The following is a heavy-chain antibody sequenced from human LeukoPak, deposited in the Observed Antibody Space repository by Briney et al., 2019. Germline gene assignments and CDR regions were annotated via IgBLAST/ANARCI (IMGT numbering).Heavy chain of an antibody. D-gene: IGHD1-1*01. J-gene: IGHJ6*02. CDR2: ITPNSGGT. CDR1: GYTFTPYY. Sequence: ASVKVSCKASGYTFTPYYVHWVRQAPGQGLEWMGWITPNSGGTKYAQKFQGRVTMTRDTSISTAYMELSGLRSDDTAVYYCATVNDDYYYGMDVWGQGTTVTVSS. CDR3: ATVNDDYYYGMDV. V-gene: IGHV1-2*02.